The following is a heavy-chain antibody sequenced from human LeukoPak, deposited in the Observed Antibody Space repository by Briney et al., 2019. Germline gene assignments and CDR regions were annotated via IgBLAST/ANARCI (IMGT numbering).Heavy chain of an antibody. CDR2: IYWNDDK. J-gene: IGHJ4*02. CDR3: AHRRFGISFDY. V-gene: IGHV2-5*01. Sequence: ESGPTLVKPTQTLTLTCTFSGFSLSTSGVGVGWIRQPPGKALEWLALIYWNDDKRYSPSLESRLTITKDTSKNQVVLTMTDMDPVDTATYYCAHRRFGISFDYWGQGTLVTVSS. CDR1: GFSLSTSGVG. D-gene: IGHD3-10*01.